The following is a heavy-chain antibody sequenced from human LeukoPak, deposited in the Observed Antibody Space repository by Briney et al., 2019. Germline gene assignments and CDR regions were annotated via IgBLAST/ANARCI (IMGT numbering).Heavy chain of an antibody. CDR1: GYTFTSYD. V-gene: IGHV1-8*01. D-gene: IGHD6-19*01. J-gene: IGHJ4*02. Sequence: ASVKVSCKASGYTFTSYDINWVRQATGQGLEWMGWMNPNSGNTGYAQKFQGRVTMTRNTSISTAYMELSRLRSEDTAVYYCARAPGIAVAGTFVNYWGQGTLVTVSS. CDR2: MNPNSGNT. CDR3: ARAPGIAVAGTFVNY.